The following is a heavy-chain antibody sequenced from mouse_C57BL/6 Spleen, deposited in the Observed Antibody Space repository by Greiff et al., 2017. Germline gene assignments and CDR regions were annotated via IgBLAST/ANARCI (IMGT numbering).Heavy chain of an antibody. J-gene: IGHJ4*01. CDR1: GFTFSDYG. Sequence: EVQLVESGGGLVKPGGSLKLSCAASGFTFSDYGMHWVRQAPEKGLEWVAYISSGSSTIYYADTVKGRFTISRDNAKNTLFLQMTSLRSEDTAMYYCAMDSNPYYAMGYWGQGPSVTVSS. D-gene: IGHD2-5*01. CDR2: ISSGSSTI. V-gene: IGHV5-17*01. CDR3: AMDSNPYYAMGY.